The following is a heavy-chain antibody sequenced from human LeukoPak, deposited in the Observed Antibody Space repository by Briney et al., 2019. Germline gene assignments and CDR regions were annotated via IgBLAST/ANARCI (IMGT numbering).Heavy chain of an antibody. V-gene: IGHV3-23*03. CDR3: ARELGD. CDR1: GFTFNTYG. CDR2: IYGAGVGIT. J-gene: IGHJ4*02. D-gene: IGHD1-7*01. Sequence: GGSLRLSCAASGFTFNTYGMSWVRQAPGKGLQWVSVIYGAGVGITSYIDSVKGRFTISRDNSRNTVYLQMNSLRVEDTAVYYCARELGDWGQGTLVSVSS.